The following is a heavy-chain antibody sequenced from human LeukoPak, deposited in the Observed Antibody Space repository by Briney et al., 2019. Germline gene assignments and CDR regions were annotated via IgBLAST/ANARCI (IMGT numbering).Heavy chain of an antibody. D-gene: IGHD6-19*01. V-gene: IGHV4-61*01. Sequence: SEILSLTCTVSGGSVSSGSYYWSWIRQPPGKGLEWIGYIYYSGSTNYNPSLKSRVTISVDTSKNQFSLKLSSVTAADTAVYYCARFIAVAGSDYWGQGTLVTAS. CDR3: ARFIAVAGSDY. J-gene: IGHJ4*02. CDR2: IYYSGST. CDR1: GGSVSSGSYY.